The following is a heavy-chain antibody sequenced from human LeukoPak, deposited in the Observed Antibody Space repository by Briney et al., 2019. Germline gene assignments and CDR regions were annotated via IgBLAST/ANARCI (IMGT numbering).Heavy chain of an antibody. CDR3: AKHHRMAARLVYFDY. CDR1: GFTFSSYS. CDR2: ISSSSSYI. J-gene: IGHJ4*02. Sequence: GGSLRLSCAASGFTFSSYSMNWVRQAPGKGLEWVSSISSSSSYIYYADSVKGRFPISRDNYKNTLYLQMNSLRVEDTAVYYCAKHHRMAARLVYFDYWGQGTLVTVSS. D-gene: IGHD6-6*01. V-gene: IGHV3-21*04.